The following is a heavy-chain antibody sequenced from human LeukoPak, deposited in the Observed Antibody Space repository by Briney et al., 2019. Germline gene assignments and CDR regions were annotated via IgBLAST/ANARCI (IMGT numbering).Heavy chain of an antibody. Sequence: PGGSLRLSCAASGFTFSSYWMNWVRQAPGKGLEWVSSISSSSSYIYYADSVKGRFTISRDNAKNSLYLQMNSLRAEDTAVYYCARASGSYSPNFDYWGQGTLVTVSS. CDR2: ISSSSSYI. D-gene: IGHD1-26*01. CDR1: GFTFSSYW. J-gene: IGHJ4*02. V-gene: IGHV3-21*01. CDR3: ARASGSYSPNFDY.